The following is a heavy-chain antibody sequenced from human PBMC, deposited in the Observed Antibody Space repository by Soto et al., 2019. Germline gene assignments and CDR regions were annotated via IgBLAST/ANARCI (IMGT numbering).Heavy chain of an antibody. D-gene: IGHD4-17*01. V-gene: IGHV5-51*01. CDR3: ARHTYGDYDAMYV. Sequence: YSLKISCKGSGYIFTNYWIGWVRQMPGKGLEWMGIIYPGDSDTRYSPSFQGQVTISVDKSVSTAYLQWSSLKASDTAMYYCARHTYGDYDAMYVWGQGTTVTVSS. J-gene: IGHJ6*02. CDR1: GYIFTNYW. CDR2: IYPGDSDT.